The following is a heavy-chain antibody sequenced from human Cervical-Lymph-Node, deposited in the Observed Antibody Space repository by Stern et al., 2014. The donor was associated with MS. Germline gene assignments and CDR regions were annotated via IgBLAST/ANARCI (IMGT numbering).Heavy chain of an antibody. D-gene: IGHD6-13*01. V-gene: IGHV5-51*01. CDR2: LHPGDSDS. Sequence: EDQLVESGAEVKKPGESLKISCKGSGYSFTSYWIGWVRQMPGKGLEWMGILHPGDSDSRYSPSLQGQVTISADKSISTAYLHWSSLKASDTAMYYCARHVRAAAVGAVDVWGQGTTVTVSS. CDR1: GYSFTSYW. CDR3: ARHVRAAAVGAVDV. J-gene: IGHJ6*02.